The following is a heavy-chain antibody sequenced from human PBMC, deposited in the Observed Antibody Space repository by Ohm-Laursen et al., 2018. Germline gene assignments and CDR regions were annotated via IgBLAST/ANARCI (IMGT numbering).Heavy chain of an antibody. CDR1: GGSISSYY. CDR2: IYYSGST. CDR3: ARGWYYDSSGYGYYYYYGMDA. J-gene: IGHJ6*02. D-gene: IGHD3-22*01. V-gene: IGHV4-59*01. Sequence: SETLSLTCTVSGGSISSYYWSWIRQPPGKGLEWIGYIYYSGSTNYNPSLKSRVTISVDTSKNQFSLKLSSVTAADTAVYYCARGWYYDSSGYGYYYYYGMDAWGQGTTVTVSS.